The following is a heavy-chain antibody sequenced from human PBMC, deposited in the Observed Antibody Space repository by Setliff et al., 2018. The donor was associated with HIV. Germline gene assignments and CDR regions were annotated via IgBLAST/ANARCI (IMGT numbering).Heavy chain of an antibody. CDR1: GFSFSSYS. CDR2: LNQDGINK. D-gene: IGHD2-15*01. CDR3: ARDFCGSSCSSGYGYFDH. Sequence: GGSLRLSCGASGFSFSSYSMNWVRQAPGRGLEWVATLNQDGINKYYVDSVRGRFTISRDNARNSLYLEMNSLRADDTAVYYCARDFCGSSCSSGYGYFDHWGQGTLVTVSS. J-gene: IGHJ4*02. V-gene: IGHV3-7*01.